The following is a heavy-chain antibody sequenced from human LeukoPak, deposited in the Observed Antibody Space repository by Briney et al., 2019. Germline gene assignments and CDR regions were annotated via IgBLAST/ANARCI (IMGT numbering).Heavy chain of an antibody. Sequence: SETLSLTCTVSGGSISSGDYYWSWIRQPPGKGPAWIGYIYYSGITYYNPSLKSRPIISVDTSKNQFSLRLSSVTAADTAVYYCARVSYYYMDVWGKGTTVTVSS. CDR3: ARVSYYYMDV. CDR1: GGSISSGDYY. CDR2: IYYSGIT. V-gene: IGHV4-30-4*08. D-gene: IGHD3-22*01. J-gene: IGHJ6*03.